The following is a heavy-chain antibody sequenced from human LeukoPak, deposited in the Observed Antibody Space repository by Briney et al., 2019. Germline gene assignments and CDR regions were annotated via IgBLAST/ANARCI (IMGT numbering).Heavy chain of an antibody. V-gene: IGHV3-21*01. J-gene: IGHJ6*03. D-gene: IGHD3-3*01. CDR1: GFTFSSYS. CDR3: ARDPYDFWSATIYYMDV. CDR2: ISSSSSYM. Sequence: GGSLRLSCAASGFTFSSYSMNWVRQAPGKGLEWVSSISSSSSYMYYADSVKGRFTISRDNAKNSLYLQMNSLRAEDTAVYYCARDPYDFWSATIYYMDVWGKGTTVTVSS.